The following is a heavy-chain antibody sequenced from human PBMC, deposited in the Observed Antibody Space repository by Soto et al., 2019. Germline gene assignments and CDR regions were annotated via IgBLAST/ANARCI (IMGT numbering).Heavy chain of an antibody. CDR3: ARKAGPTQFYYDS. D-gene: IGHD4-4*01. CDR2: IYAAGST. Sequence: GGSLRLSCAASGFTVSRHYISWVRQAPGRGLEWVSVIYAAGSTYYADSVKGRFTISRDNSKNIVYLQMDSLRAEDTAVYYCARKAGPTQFYYDSWGQGIRVTVSS. J-gene: IGHJ4*02. V-gene: IGHV3-53*01. CDR1: GFTVSRHY.